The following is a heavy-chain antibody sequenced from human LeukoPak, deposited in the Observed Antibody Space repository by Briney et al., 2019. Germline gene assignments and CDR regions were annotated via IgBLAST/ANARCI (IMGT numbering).Heavy chain of an antibody. CDR1: SGSISNSY. J-gene: IGHJ4*02. D-gene: IGHD3-16*01. Sequence: SETRSLTCTVSSGSISNSYWSWIRQPPGKGLEWIGHISFTGGTTYNPSLESRVTISLDTSKHQFSLRLTSVTAADTAVYYCARFAFGGTSDYWGQGTLVTVSS. CDR3: ARFAFGGTSDY. V-gene: IGHV4-59*01. CDR2: ISFTGGT.